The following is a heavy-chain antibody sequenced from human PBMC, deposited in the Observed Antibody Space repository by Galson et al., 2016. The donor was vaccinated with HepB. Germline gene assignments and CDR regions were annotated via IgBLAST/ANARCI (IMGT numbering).Heavy chain of an antibody. J-gene: IGHJ3*02. CDR1: GFTFSSYA. CDR3: AKARGGRYFLDSVDI. D-gene: IGHD1-26*01. Sequence: SLRLSCAASGFTFSSYAMNWVRQAPGKGLEWVSAISGSGVSTYYADSVKGRFTISRDNSKNTLYLQMNSLRAEDTAVYYCAKARGGRYFLDSVDIWGQGTMVTVSS. CDR2: ISGSGVST. V-gene: IGHV3-23*01.